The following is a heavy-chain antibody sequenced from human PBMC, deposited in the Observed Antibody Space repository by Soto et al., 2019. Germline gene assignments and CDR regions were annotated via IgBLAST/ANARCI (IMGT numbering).Heavy chain of an antibody. CDR1: GGTFSSYA. V-gene: IGHV1-69*01. D-gene: IGHD6-19*01. Sequence: QVQLVQSRAEVKKPGSSVKVSCKASGGTFSSYAISWVRQAPGQGLEWMGGIIPIFGTANYAQKFQGRVTITADESTSTAYMELSSLRSEDTAVYYCARGSSGWQGNYYYYYGMDVWGQGTTVTVSS. CDR2: IIPIFGTA. CDR3: ARGSSGWQGNYYYYYGMDV. J-gene: IGHJ6*02.